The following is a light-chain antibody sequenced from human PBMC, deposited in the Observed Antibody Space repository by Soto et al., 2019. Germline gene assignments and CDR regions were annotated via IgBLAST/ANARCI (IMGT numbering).Light chain of an antibody. CDR1: QGISDY. CDR2: GAS. J-gene: IGKJ4*01. Sequence: DIQLTQSPSFLSASVGDRVTISCRASQGISDYLAWYQQKPGKAPKLLIYGASTLQSGVPSRFSGSASGTEFTLTISSLQPEDCATYFCQQCNAYPLTFGGGTKLEIK. V-gene: IGKV1-9*01. CDR3: QQCNAYPLT.